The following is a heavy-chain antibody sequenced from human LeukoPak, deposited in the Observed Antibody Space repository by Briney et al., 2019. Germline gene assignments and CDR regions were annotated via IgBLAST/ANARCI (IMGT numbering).Heavy chain of an antibody. CDR2: ISSSSSYI. D-gene: IGHD6-6*01. V-gene: IGHV3-21*01. Sequence: GGSLRLSCAASGFTFSSYSMNWVRQAPGKGLEGVSSISSSSSYIYYADSVKGRFTISRDNAKNSLYLQMNSLRAEDTAVYYCARDRYSSSSVYYYYGMDVWGQGTTVTVSS. J-gene: IGHJ6*02. CDR3: ARDRYSSSSVYYYYGMDV. CDR1: GFTFSSYS.